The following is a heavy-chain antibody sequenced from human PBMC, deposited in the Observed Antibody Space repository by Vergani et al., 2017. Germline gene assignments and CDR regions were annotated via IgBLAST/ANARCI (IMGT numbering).Heavy chain of an antibody. CDR3: ARLTDRWLHIFDY. J-gene: IGHJ4*02. Sequence: QLTGKARECAGLCAPPDSDTRYSPSFQGQVTISADKSISTAYLQWSSLKASDTAMYYCARLTDRWLHIFDYWGQGTLVTVSS. CDR2: CAPPDSDT. V-gene: IGHV5-51*01. D-gene: IGHD5-24*01.